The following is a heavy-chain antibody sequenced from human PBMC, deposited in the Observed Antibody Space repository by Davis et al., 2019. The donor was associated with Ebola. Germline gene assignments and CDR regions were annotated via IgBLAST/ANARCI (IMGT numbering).Heavy chain of an antibody. Sequence: GESLKISCAASGFTFSNYWMHWVRQVPGKGLVWVSRIRTDGSITTYADSVRGRFTISRDNAKNTVFLQMDSLRAEDTAVYYCARLTTRYYYYGMDVWGQGTTVTVSS. CDR1: GFTFSNYW. D-gene: IGHD4-11*01. V-gene: IGHV3-74*03. CDR2: IRTDGSIT. J-gene: IGHJ6*02. CDR3: ARLTTRYYYYGMDV.